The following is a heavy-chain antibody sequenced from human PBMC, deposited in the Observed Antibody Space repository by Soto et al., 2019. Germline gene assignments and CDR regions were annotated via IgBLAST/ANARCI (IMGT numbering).Heavy chain of an antibody. CDR1: GFTFSSYA. CDR2: ISGSGGST. Sequence: EVQLLESGGGLVQPGGSLRLSCAASGFTFSSYAMSWVRQAPGKGLEWVSAISGSGGSTYYAGSVKGRFTISRDNSGNRVYVEMNSRRAEDTAGYYCASYCGGGSCYWGQGTLVTVSS. CDR3: ASYCGGGSCY. J-gene: IGHJ4*02. D-gene: IGHD2-15*01. V-gene: IGHV3-23*01.